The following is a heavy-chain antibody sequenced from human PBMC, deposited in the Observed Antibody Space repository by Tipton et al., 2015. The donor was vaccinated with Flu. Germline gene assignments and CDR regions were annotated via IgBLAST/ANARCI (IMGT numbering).Heavy chain of an antibody. V-gene: IGHV3-23*01. CDR1: GFTFSSYA. J-gene: IGHJ3*02. Sequence: SLRLSCAASGFTFSSYAMSWVRQAPGKGLEWVSTVGFSTYYADSVKGRFTISRDNSKNTLYLQMNSLRAEDTAVYYCVKRWFGDSKAFDIWGQGTLVTVSS. CDR2: VGFST. CDR3: VKRWFGDSKAFDI. D-gene: IGHD3-10*01.